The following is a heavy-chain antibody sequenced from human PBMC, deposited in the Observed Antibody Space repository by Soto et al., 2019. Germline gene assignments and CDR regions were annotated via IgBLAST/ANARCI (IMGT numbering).Heavy chain of an antibody. CDR3: AKMVGATLVDF. CDR1: GASISSTSSGDW. D-gene: IGHD1-26*01. CDR2: IHHSAYT. Sequence: QVQLQESGPGLVKPSGTLSLTCTVSGASISSTSSGDWWSWVRQPPGKGLEWIGEIHHSAYTNYNPSLKSRVTMSVDKSKNQFSLTLSSVTAADTAVYYCAKMVGATLVDFWGQGTLVTVSS. V-gene: IGHV4-4*02. J-gene: IGHJ4*02.